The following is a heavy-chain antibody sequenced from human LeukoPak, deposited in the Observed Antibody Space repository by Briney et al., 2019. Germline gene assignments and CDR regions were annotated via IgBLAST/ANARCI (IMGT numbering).Heavy chain of an antibody. CDR2: ISYGGSNK. Sequence: GGSLRLSCAASGFTVSSNYMSWVRQAPGKGLEWVAVISYGGSNKYYADSVKGRFTISRDNSKNTLYLQMNSLRAEDTAVYYCARDKEMTTITSFDYWGQGTLVTVSS. V-gene: IGHV3-30-3*01. D-gene: IGHD5-24*01. CDR1: GFTVSSNY. J-gene: IGHJ4*02. CDR3: ARDKEMTTITSFDY.